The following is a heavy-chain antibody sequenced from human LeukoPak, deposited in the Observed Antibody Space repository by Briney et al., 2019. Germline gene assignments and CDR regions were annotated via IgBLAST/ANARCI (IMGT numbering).Heavy chain of an antibody. Sequence: GGSLRLSCAVSGLTVSSDYMSWVRQAPGKGLEWVSVIYSGGSTYYAGSVKGRFTISRDNSKNTLYLQMNSLRAEDTAVYYCARILIRFGYYYGMDVWGQGTTVTVSS. CDR2: IYSGGST. CDR1: GLTVSSDY. D-gene: IGHD3-3*01. CDR3: ARILIRFGYYYGMDV. V-gene: IGHV3-66*01. J-gene: IGHJ6*02.